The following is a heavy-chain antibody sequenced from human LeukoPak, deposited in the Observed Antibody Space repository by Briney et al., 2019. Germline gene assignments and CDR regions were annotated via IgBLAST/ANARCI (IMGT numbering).Heavy chain of an antibody. CDR2: IYHSGST. CDR1: GYSISSGYY. Sequence: PSETLSLTCAVSGYSISSGYYWGWIRPPPGKGLEWIGSIYHSGSTYYNPSLKSRVTISVDTSKNQFSLKLSSVTAADTAVYYCASSNYDFWSGNSADYWGQGTLVTVSS. J-gene: IGHJ4*02. D-gene: IGHD3-3*01. V-gene: IGHV4-38-2*01. CDR3: ASSNYDFWSGNSADY.